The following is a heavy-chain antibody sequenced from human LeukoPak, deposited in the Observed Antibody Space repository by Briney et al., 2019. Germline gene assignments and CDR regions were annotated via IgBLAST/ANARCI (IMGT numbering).Heavy chain of an antibody. D-gene: IGHD1-14*01. CDR1: GFTFSSYA. J-gene: IGHJ4*02. CDR3: AKVDNSYDY. Sequence: GGFLRLSCAASGFTFSSYAMSWVRQAPGKGLEWVSIISGSGSGTYYADSVKGRFTISRDNSKNRLYLQINSLRAEDTAVYYCAKVDNSYDYWGQGTLVTVSS. CDR2: ISGSGSGT. V-gene: IGHV3-23*01.